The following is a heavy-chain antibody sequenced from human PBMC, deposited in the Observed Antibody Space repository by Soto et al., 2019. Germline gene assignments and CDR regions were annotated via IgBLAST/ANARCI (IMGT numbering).Heavy chain of an antibody. CDR3: ARDRCPNGVCENAFDI. CDR2: IHYSGRT. J-gene: IGHJ3*02. V-gene: IGHV4-30-4*01. CDR1: GCSISSGDYY. D-gene: IGHD2-8*01. Sequence: QVQLQESGPGLVRPSQTLSLTCTVSGCSISSGDYYWRWIRQSPGKGLEWIGNIHYSGRTYYSASLKSRVTISVDTSKNQVYLRLSSVTAADTAVYYCARDRCPNGVCENAFDIWGQGTMVFVSS.